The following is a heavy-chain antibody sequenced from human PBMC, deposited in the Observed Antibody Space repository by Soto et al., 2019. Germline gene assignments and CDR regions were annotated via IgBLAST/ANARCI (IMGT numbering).Heavy chain of an antibody. V-gene: IGHV4-30-4*01. CDR3: ASYGDYGAFDI. CDR2: IYYSGST. Sequence: SETLSLTCTVSGGSISSGDYYWSWIRQPPGKGLEWIGYIYYSGSTYYNPSLKSRVTISVDTSKNQFSLKLSSVTAADTAVYYCASYGDYGAFDIWGQGTMVTVSS. D-gene: IGHD4-17*01. CDR1: GGSISSGDYY. J-gene: IGHJ3*02.